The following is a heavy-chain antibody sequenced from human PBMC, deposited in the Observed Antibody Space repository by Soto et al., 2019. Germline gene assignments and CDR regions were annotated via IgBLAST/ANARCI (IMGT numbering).Heavy chain of an antibody. CDR1: GYTFTSYD. CDR2: MNPNSGNT. D-gene: IGHD2-2*01. V-gene: IGHV1-8*01. J-gene: IGHJ5*02. CDR3: ARSGCSSTSCYDWFDP. Sequence: ASVKVSCKASGYTFTSYDINWVRQATGQGLEWMGWMNPNSGNTGYAQKFQGRVTMTRNTSISTAYMELSSLRSEDTAVYYCARSGCSSTSCYDWFDPWGQGTLVTVSS.